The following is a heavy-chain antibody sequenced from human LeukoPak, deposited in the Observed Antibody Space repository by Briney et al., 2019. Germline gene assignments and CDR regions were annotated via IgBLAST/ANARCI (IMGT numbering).Heavy chain of an antibody. D-gene: IGHD6-13*01. CDR1: GYTFTSYH. V-gene: IGHV1-46*01. Sequence: ASVKVSCRASGYTFTSYHMHWVRQAPGRGLEWMGVINPGGVNTNYAQRFQGRVTMTRDTSTSTVYMELSSLRSEDTAVYYCARGFGSSRGYWGQGTLVTVSS. J-gene: IGHJ4*02. CDR2: INPGGVNT. CDR3: ARGFGSSRGY.